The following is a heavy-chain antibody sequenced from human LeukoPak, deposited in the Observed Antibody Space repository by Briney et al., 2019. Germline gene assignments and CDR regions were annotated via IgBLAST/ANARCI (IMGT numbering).Heavy chain of an antibody. CDR2: INPSTGGT. CDR1: GYTSIDYY. CDR3: ATLGEDKTDTPFDY. J-gene: IGHJ4*02. D-gene: IGHD3-16*01. Sequence: ASVTVSCTTSGYTSIDYYVHWIRQAPGQGLEWMGRINPSTGGTDFAQKFQGKVSMTRHTSISTAYMELSRLGSDDTAVYYCATLGEDKTDTPFDYWGQGTLVTVSS. V-gene: IGHV1-2*06.